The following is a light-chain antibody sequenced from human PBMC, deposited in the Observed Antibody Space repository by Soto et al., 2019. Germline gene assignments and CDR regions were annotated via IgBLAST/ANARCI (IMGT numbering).Light chain of an antibody. CDR3: QHYNDRPPWT. CDR2: WAS. Sequence: DIVMTQSPDSLAVSLGERATINCKSSQSVLYSSNNKNYLAWYQQKPGQPPKLLIYWASTRESGVPDRFSGSGSGTDFTLTISSLQAEDFAVYYCQHYNDRPPWTFGQGTKVDIK. CDR1: QSVLYSSNNKNY. V-gene: IGKV4-1*01. J-gene: IGKJ1*01.